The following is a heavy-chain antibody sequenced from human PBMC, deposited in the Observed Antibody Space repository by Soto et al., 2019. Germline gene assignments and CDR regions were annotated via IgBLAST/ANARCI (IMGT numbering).Heavy chain of an antibody. CDR1: GCSFTSYW. CDR3: ARAKVDTAMVRGRYDYYYYGMDV. Sequence: GEYLKISCKGSGCSFTSYWIGWVRQMPGKGLEWMGIIYPGYSDTRYSPSFQGQVNISADKSIHTAYLQWRSLKASYTARYYCARAKVDTAMVRGRYDYYYYGMDVWGQGTTVTVSS. CDR2: IYPGYSDT. V-gene: IGHV5-51*01. D-gene: IGHD5-18*01. J-gene: IGHJ6*02.